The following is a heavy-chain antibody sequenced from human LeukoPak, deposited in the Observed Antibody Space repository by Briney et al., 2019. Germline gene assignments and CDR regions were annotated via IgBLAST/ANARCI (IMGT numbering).Heavy chain of an antibody. CDR1: GFTFSSYE. Sequence: PGGSLRLSCAASGFTFSSYEMNWVRQAPGKGLEWVSYISSSGSTIYYADSVKGRFTISRDNAKNSLYLQMNSLRAGDTAVYYCARAAYSSTWYSRYFDLWGRGTLATVSS. D-gene: IGHD6-13*01. V-gene: IGHV3-48*03. CDR3: ARAAYSSTWYSRYFDL. J-gene: IGHJ2*01. CDR2: ISSSGSTI.